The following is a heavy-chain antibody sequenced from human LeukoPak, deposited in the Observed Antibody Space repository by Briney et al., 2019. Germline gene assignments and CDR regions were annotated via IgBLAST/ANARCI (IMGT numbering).Heavy chain of an antibody. CDR2: IIPIFGTA. V-gene: IGHV1-69*01. J-gene: IGHJ4*02. CDR3: ARGPYYYGSGSYYSLDY. D-gene: IGHD3-10*01. Sequence: GSSVKVSCKASGGTFSSYAISWVRQAPGQGLEWMGGIIPIFGTANYAQKFQGRVTITADESTSTAYMELSSLRSEDTAVYYCARGPYYYGSGSYYSLDYWGQGTLVTVSS. CDR1: GGTFSSYA.